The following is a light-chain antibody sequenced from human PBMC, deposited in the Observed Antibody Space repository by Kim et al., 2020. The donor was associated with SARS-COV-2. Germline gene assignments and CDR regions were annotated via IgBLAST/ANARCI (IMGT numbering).Light chain of an antibody. CDR3: QVWDSGVV. J-gene: IGLJ2*01. Sequence: SYELTQPPSVSVAPGKTARITCGGNNIGSKSVHWYQQKPGQAPVLVIYYDSDRPSGIPERFSGYNSGNTATLTISRVEAGDEADYYCQVWDSGVVFG. CDR2: YDS. CDR1: NIGSKS. V-gene: IGLV3-21*04.